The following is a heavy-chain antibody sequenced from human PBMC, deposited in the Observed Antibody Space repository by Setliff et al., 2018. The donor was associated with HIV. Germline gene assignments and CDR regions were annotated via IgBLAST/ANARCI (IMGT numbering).Heavy chain of an antibody. CDR3: ARDPGITAAGTEYFDS. D-gene: IGHD6-13*01. J-gene: IGHJ4*02. Sequence: SETLSLTCIVSGAPISSGTWSWIRQPPGKGLQWIGFIYNTETTNYNPSLKSRVTMSVDTSKNQFSLKLSSVTAADTAIYYCARDPGITAAGTEYFDSWGQGILVT. CDR2: IYNTETT. CDR1: GAPISSGT. V-gene: IGHV4-59*01.